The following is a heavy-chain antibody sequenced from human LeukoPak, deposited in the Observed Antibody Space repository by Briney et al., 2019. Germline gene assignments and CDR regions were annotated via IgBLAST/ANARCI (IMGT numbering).Heavy chain of an antibody. J-gene: IGHJ5*02. CDR2: IYYVGST. V-gene: IGHV4-39*07. CDR3: ARFMVRGTTILNWFDP. CDR1: GGSISSSGYY. Sequence: SETLSLTCTVSGGSISSSGYYWGWIRQPPGKGLEWIGNIYYVGSTNYNPSLKSRVTISVDKSKNQFSLKLSSVTAADTAVYYCARFMVRGTTILNWFDPWGQGTLVTVSS. D-gene: IGHD3-10*01.